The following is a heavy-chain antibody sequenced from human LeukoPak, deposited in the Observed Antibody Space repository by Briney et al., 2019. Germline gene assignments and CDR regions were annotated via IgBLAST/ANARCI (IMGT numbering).Heavy chain of an antibody. CDR3: ARAHLYYEVFDY. CDR1: GFTFSSYS. J-gene: IGHJ4*02. CDR2: ISSSSSTI. D-gene: IGHD3-22*01. Sequence: PGGSLGLSCAASGFTFSSYSMNWVRHPPGKGLEWVSYISSSSSTIYYADSVKGRFTISRDNANNSLYLQMNSLRAEDTAVYYCARAHLYYEVFDYWGQGTLVTVSS. V-gene: IGHV3-48*04.